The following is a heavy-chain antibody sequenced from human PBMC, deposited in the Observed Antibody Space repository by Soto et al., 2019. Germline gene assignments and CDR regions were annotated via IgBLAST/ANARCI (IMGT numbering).Heavy chain of an antibody. CDR1: GFTFSNAW. CDR2: IKSKTDGGTT. J-gene: IGHJ4*02. Sequence: EVQLVESGGGLVKPGGSLRLSCAASGFTFSNAWMSWVRQAPGKGLEGVGRIKSKTDGGTTDYAAPVKGRFTISRDDSKNTLYLQMNSLKTEDTAVYYCTTDPVTMIVVVASSGWGQGTLVTVSS. CDR3: TTDPVTMIVVVASSG. D-gene: IGHD3-22*01. V-gene: IGHV3-15*07.